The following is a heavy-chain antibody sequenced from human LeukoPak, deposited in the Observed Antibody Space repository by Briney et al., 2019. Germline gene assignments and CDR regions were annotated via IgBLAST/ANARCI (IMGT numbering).Heavy chain of an antibody. V-gene: IGHV4-59*08. CDR2: ISYSGNT. J-gene: IGHJ6*03. CDR1: GGSISNYY. Sequence: SETLSLTCTVSGGSISNYYWSWIRQPPGKELEWIGYISYSGNTDSNPSLKSRVTISVDTSKNQFSLKLSSVTAADTAVYYCARINDSSGSYYYYYMDVWGKGTTVTVSS. CDR3: ARINDSSGSYYYYYMDV. D-gene: IGHD3-22*01.